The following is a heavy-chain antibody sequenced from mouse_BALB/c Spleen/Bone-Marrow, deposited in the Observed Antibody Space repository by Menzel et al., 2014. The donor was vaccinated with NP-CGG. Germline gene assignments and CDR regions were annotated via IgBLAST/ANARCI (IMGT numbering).Heavy chain of an antibody. J-gene: IGHJ4*01. Sequence: DVQLQESGAELVKPGASVKLSCTASGFNIKDTYMYWVKQRPEQGLEWIGKIDPANGNTKYDPKFQGKATITADTSSNTAYLQLSSLTSEDTAVYYCAVYDGYAMDYWGQGTSVTVSS. D-gene: IGHD2-3*01. CDR2: IDPANGNT. CDR3: AVYDGYAMDY. V-gene: IGHV14-3*02. CDR1: GFNIKDTY.